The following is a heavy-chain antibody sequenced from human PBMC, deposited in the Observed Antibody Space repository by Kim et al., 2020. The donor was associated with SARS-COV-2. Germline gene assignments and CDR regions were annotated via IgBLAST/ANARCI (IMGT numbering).Heavy chain of an antibody. CDR2: INTNTGNP. Sequence: ASVKVSCKASGYTFTSYAMNWVRQAPGQGLGWMGWINTNTGNPTYAQGFTGRFVFSLDTSVSTAYLQISSLKAEDTAVYYCASGEIIAAAGSYYYGMDVWGQGTTVTVSS. CDR1: GYTFTSYA. J-gene: IGHJ6*02. D-gene: IGHD6-13*01. V-gene: IGHV7-4-1*02. CDR3: ASGEIIAAAGSYYYGMDV.